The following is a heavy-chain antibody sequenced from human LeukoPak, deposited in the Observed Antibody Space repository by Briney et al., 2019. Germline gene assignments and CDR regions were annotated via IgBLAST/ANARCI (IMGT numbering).Heavy chain of an antibody. V-gene: IGHV4-38-2*02. CDR2: LHPAGTV. CDR1: GFSIRSGYY. CDR3: AREAERRIVN. J-gene: IGHJ4*02. D-gene: IGHD1-26*01. Sequence: PSETLSLTCVVSGFSIRSGYYWGWIRQPPGNGLEWIGNLHPAGTVFYNSSLESRVAMSIDTSKNQFSLKLSSVTAADTAVYYCAREAERRIVNWRQGTPVTVSS.